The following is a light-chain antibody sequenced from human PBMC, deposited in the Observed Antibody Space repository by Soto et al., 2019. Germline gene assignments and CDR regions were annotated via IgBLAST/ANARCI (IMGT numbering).Light chain of an antibody. V-gene: IGKV3D-15*01. J-gene: IGKJ4*01. Sequence: EIVLTQSPDTLSVSAGERATLSCRASQSISRTLAWYKQKSGQPPRRLSYEASTRATGFPARFSGSGSGTEFTLTISSLKSEDFEVYYCQQYNNWPLTFGGGTKVDIK. CDR1: QSISRT. CDR2: EAS. CDR3: QQYNNWPLT.